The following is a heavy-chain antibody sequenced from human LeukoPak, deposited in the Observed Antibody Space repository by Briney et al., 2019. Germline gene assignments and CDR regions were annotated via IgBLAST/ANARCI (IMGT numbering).Heavy chain of an antibody. V-gene: IGHV4-39*01. CDR2: IYYSGST. CDR3: ARLIPMRYYDSSGYFDY. J-gene: IGHJ4*02. Sequence: SETLSLTCTVSGGSISSSSYYWGWIRQPPGKGLEWIGSIYYSGSTYYNPSLKSRVTISVDTSKNQFSLKLSSVAAADTAVYYCARLIPMRYYDSSGYFDYWGQGTLVTVSS. CDR1: GGSISSSSYY. D-gene: IGHD3-22*01.